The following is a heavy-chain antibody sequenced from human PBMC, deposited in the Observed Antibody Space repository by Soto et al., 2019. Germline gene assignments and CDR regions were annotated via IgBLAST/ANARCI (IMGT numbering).Heavy chain of an antibody. V-gene: IGHV4-34*02. CDR3: ATNTEFKFEY. CDR1: GGSFSDYN. J-gene: IGHJ4*02. Sequence: QVQLQQWGAGLLKPSEPLSLTCAVFGGSFSDYNWNWIRQSPGKGPESIGEINHFGHTNHNPSLKSRITMSVATSKRQFSLKLRSVTAADTAVYYCATNTEFKFEYWGPGALVTVSS. D-gene: IGHD7-27*01. CDR2: INHFGHT.